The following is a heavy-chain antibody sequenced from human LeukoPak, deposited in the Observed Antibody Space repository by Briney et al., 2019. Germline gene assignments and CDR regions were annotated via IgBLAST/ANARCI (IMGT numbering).Heavy chain of an antibody. CDR1: GYTFTSYA. J-gene: IGHJ6*02. CDR2: ISGYNGYT. D-gene: IGHD6-19*01. V-gene: IGHV1-18*01. CDR3: ARAGAVAGTSGMDV. Sequence: ASVKVSCKASGYTFTSYAMHWVRQAPGQGLEWMGWISGYNGYTHYAQKLQGRVTMTTDTSTSTAYMELRSLRSDDTAMYYCARAGAVAGTSGMDVWGQGTTVTVSS.